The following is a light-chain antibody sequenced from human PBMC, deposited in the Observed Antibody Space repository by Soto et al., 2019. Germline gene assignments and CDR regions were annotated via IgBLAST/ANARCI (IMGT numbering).Light chain of an antibody. Sequence: QSALGQPPSASGSPGQSVTISCTGTRSDVGDFDYVSWYRHLPGKAPQLIMYGVSQRPSGVPDRFSGTKSGNTASLTVSGLRAEDEAEYFCSSYAGTKNLIFGGGTQLTVL. J-gene: IGLJ2*01. CDR1: RSDVGDFDY. CDR2: GVS. CDR3: SSYAGTKNLI. V-gene: IGLV2-8*01.